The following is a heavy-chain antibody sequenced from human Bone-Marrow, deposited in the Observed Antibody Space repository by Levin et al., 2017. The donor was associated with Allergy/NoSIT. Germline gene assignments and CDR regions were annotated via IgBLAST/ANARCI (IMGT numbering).Heavy chain of an antibody. J-gene: IGHJ4*02. V-gene: IGHV3-11*01. CDR3: AREYSTGRYYFDY. D-gene: IGHD2-8*02. CDR2: ISSSSGTI. CDR1: GFTFSDYY. Sequence: GESLKISCTASGFTFSDYYMNWIRQAPGKGLEWISYISSSSGTIYYADSVKGRFTVSRDNAKNSLYLQMNSLRAEDTAMYYCAREYSTGRYYFDYWGQGSLVTVSS.